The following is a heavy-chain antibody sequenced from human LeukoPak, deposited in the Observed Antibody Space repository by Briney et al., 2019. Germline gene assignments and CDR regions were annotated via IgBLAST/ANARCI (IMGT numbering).Heavy chain of an antibody. Sequence: GASLRLSCAASGFTFSDYWMSWVRQAPGKGLEWVGNINEDGSESYHVDSVKGRVTISRDNAKNSLSLQMNSLRVEDTAVYYCARGGGTLSSWGQGTLVTVSS. CDR3: ARGGGTLSS. V-gene: IGHV3-7*04. J-gene: IGHJ5*02. D-gene: IGHD2-15*01. CDR1: GFTFSDYW. CDR2: INEDGSES.